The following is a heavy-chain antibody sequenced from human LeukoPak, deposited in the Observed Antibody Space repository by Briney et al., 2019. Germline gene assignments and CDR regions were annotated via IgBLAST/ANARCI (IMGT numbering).Heavy chain of an antibody. D-gene: IGHD5-12*01. Sequence: GASVKVSCKASGYTFTGYYVHWVRQAPGQELEWMGWINPNSGGTNYARKFQGRVAMTRDTSISTAYMELSRLRSDDTAVYYCASDSSATGYSGPHYFDYWGQGTLVTVSS. CDR3: ASDSSATGYSGPHYFDY. J-gene: IGHJ4*02. V-gene: IGHV1-2*02. CDR2: INPNSGGT. CDR1: GYTFTGYY.